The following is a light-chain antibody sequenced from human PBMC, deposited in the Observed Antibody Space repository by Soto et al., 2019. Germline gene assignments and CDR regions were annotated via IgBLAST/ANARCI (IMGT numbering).Light chain of an antibody. Sequence: QSVLTQPPSASGTPGQRVTISCSGSTSKIGSNYVYWYQQFPGTAPKLLIYRNNQRPSGVPDRFSGSKSGTSASLAISGLRSEDEADFYCAAWDDSLGGVVFGGGTKLTVL. V-gene: IGLV1-47*01. CDR3: AAWDDSLGGVV. J-gene: IGLJ2*01. CDR1: TSKIGSNY. CDR2: RNN.